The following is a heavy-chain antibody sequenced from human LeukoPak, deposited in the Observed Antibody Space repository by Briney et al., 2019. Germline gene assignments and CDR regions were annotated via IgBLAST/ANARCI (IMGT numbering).Heavy chain of an antibody. Sequence: ASVKVSCKASGYTFTGYYMHWVRQAPGQGLEWMGWINPNSGGTNYAQKFQGRVTMTRDTSISTAYMELSRLRSDDTAVYYCARGYYYDSSGQRWDAFDIWGQGTMVTVSS. CDR1: GYTFTGYY. CDR3: ARGYYYDSSGQRWDAFDI. V-gene: IGHV1-2*02. J-gene: IGHJ3*02. D-gene: IGHD3-22*01. CDR2: INPNSGGT.